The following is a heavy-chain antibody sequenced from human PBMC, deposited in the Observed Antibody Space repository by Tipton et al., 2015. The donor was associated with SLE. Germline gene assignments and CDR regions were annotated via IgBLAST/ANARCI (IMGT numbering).Heavy chain of an antibody. Sequence: TLSLTCTVSGGSISSSSYYWGWFRQPPGKGLEWIGSIFYSGSTYFNLSLKSRVTISVDTSKNQFSLKLSSVTAADTAFYYCAKGAGMVINNWFDPWGQGTLVTVSS. CDR1: GGSISSSSYY. V-gene: IGHV4-39*07. J-gene: IGHJ5*02. CDR2: IFYSGST. D-gene: IGHD3-3*01. CDR3: AKGAGMVINNWFDP.